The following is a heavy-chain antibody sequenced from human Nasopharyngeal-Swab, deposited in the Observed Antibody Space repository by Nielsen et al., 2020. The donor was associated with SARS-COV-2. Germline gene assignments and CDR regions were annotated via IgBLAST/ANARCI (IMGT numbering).Heavy chain of an antibody. V-gene: IGHV4-38-2*02. J-gene: IGHJ3*02. CDR3: ARDLMGPYDYVWGTYRLNAFDI. Sequence: SQTPSPPRPLSCSSISSGYYWGWSRQPPRKRLGCVWSIYQSGSTYYNPSLKSRVTISVDTSKNQFSLKLTSVTAADTAVYYCARDLMGPYDYVWGTYRLNAFDIWGQGTMVTVSS. CDR2: IYQSGST. D-gene: IGHD3-16*02. CDR1: CSSISSGYY.